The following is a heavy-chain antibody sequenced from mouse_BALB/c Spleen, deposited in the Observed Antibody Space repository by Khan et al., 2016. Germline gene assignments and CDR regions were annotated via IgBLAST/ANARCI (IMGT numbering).Heavy chain of an antibody. V-gene: IGHV2-9*02. CDR1: GFSLTSYG. J-gene: IGHJ4*01. Sequence: QVQLKESGPGLVAPSQSLSITCTVSGFSLTSYGVHWVRQPPGKGLEWLGVIWAGGSTNYNSALMSRLSISKDNSKSQVFLKLNSLQTDDTTMYYCGRDFSTTVVDYYYAMDYWGQGTSVTVSS. CDR2: IWAGGST. D-gene: IGHD1-1*01. CDR3: GRDFSTTVVDYYYAMDY.